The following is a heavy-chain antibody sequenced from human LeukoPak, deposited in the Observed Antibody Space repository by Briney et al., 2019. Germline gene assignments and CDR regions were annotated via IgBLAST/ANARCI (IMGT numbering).Heavy chain of an antibody. V-gene: IGHV3-30*18. J-gene: IGHJ4*02. CDR1: GFTFSSYG. CDR2: ISYDGSDK. CDR3: AKEFLEYSGYDSDY. Sequence: GRSLRLSCAASGFTFSSYGMHWVRQAPGKGLEWVAVISYDGSDKYYADSVKGRFTISRDNSKSTLYLQMNSLRAEDTAVYYCAKEFLEYSGYDSDYWGQGTLVTVSS. D-gene: IGHD5-12*01.